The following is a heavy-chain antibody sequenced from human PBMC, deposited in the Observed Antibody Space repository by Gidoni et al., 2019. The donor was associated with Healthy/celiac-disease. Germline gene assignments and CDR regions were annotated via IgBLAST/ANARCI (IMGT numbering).Heavy chain of an antibody. D-gene: IGHD3-10*01. CDR3: ARVIYYGSGSYYWNFDY. J-gene: IGHJ4*02. V-gene: IGHV4-39*07. Sequence: QLQLQESGPGLVKPSETLSLTCTVSGGSISSSSYYWGWIRQPPGKGLEWIGSIYYSGSTYYNPSLKSRVTISVDTSKNQFSLKLSSVTAADTAVYYCARVIYYGSGSYYWNFDYWGQGTLVTVSS. CDR2: IYYSGST. CDR1: GGSISSSSYY.